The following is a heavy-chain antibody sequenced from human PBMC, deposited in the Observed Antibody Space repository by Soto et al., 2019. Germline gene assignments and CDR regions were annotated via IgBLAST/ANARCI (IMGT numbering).Heavy chain of an antibody. CDR3: ARAPYYYDSSGYFHY. J-gene: IGHJ4*02. Sequence: QVQLQESGPGLVKPSQTLSLTCTVSGGSISSGDYYWSWIRQHPGKGLEWIGYIYYSGSTYYNPSMERRFTXSXXXHXXQFSLKLSSVTAADTAVDYWARAPYYYDSSGYFHYWGQGSLVTVSS. D-gene: IGHD3-22*01. V-gene: IGHV4-31*03. CDR2: IYYSGST. CDR1: GGSISSGDYY.